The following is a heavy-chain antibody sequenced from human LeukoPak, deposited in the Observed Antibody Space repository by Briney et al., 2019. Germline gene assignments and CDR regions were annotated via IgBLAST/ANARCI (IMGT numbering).Heavy chain of an antibody. D-gene: IGHD2-15*01. CDR2: IRYDGSNN. Sequence: GGSLRLSCAASGFTFSNYGMHWVRQAPGKRLEWVTFIRYDGSNNYYADSVKGRFTVSRDNSKNTLHLQMNSLRGEDTAVYYCAKDYHRGWYLLAGRFDYWGQGTLVTVSS. V-gene: IGHV3-30*02. J-gene: IGHJ4*02. CDR3: AKDYHRGWYLLAGRFDY. CDR1: GFTFSNYG.